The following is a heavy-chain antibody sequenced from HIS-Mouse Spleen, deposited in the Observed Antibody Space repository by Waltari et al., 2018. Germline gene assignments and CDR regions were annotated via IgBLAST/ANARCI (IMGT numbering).Heavy chain of an antibody. CDR1: GGSISSSSYY. J-gene: IGHJ2*01. Sequence: QLQLQESGPGLVKPSETLSLTCTVSGGSISSSSYYWGWIRQPPGKGREWIGSIYYSGSNYDNPSLKSRVTISVDTSKNQFSLKLSSVTAADTAVYYCAREIPYSSSWYDWYFDLWGRGTLVTVSS. D-gene: IGHD6-13*01. V-gene: IGHV4-39*07. CDR2: IYYSGSN. CDR3: AREIPYSSSWYDWYFDL.